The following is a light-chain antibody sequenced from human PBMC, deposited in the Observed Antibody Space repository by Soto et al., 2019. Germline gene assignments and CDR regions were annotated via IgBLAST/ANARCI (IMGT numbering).Light chain of an antibody. Sequence: DIPMTQSPSSLSASVGDRVTLTCRASQTIDTYLNWYQQKPGKAPKLLISAASDLQRGVPARFSGSGSGTDFTLTINSLQPEDFATYYCQQSYSTPQTFGPGTRVDIK. CDR2: AAS. V-gene: IGKV1-39*01. CDR3: QQSYSTPQT. J-gene: IGKJ1*01. CDR1: QTIDTY.